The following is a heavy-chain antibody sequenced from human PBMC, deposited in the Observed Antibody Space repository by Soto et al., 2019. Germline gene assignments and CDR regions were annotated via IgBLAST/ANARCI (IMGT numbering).Heavy chain of an antibody. CDR3: AHSPTRDYYGSGSYAFDI. Sequence: QITLKESGPTLVKPTQTLTLTCTFSGFSLSTSGVGVGWIRQPPGKALEWLALIYWNDDKRYSPSLKSRLTITKDTSKNQVVLTMTNMDPVDTATYYCAHSPTRDYYGSGSYAFDIWGQGTMVTVSS. CDR2: IYWNDDK. J-gene: IGHJ3*02. CDR1: GFSLSTSGVG. V-gene: IGHV2-5*01. D-gene: IGHD3-10*01.